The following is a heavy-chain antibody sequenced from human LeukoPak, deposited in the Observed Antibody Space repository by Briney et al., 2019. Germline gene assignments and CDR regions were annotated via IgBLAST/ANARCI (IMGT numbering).Heavy chain of an antibody. J-gene: IGHJ4*02. CDR2: IYYSGST. CDR1: GGSISSYY. CDR3: ASLAVAGYFDY. D-gene: IGHD6-19*01. Sequence: SETLSLTCTVSGGSISSYYWSWIRQPPGKGLEWIGYIYYSGSTNYNPSLKSRVTISVDTSKNQFSLKLRSVTAADTAVYYCASLAVAGYFDYWGQGTLVTVSS. V-gene: IGHV4-59*01.